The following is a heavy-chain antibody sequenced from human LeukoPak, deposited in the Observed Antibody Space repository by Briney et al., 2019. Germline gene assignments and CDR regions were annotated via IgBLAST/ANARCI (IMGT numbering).Heavy chain of an antibody. CDR1: GYSFTSYW. Sequence: GESLKISCKGCGYSFTSYWIGWVRQIPGKGLEWMGIIYPGDSDTRYSPSFQGQVTISADKSISTAYLQWSSLKASDTAMYYCPRRIAVAGRPFDYWGQGTLVTVSS. CDR2: IYPGDSDT. D-gene: IGHD6-19*01. J-gene: IGHJ4*02. CDR3: PRRIAVAGRPFDY. V-gene: IGHV5-51*01.